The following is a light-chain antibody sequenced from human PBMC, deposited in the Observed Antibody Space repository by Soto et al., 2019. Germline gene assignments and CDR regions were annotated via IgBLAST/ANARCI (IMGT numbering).Light chain of an antibody. Sequence: DIVLTHSPCTLSLSPVERATLSCSASQTVDSNFLAWYQQKPGQAPRLLIYAASTRATGIPDRFSGSGSGTDFTLTISRLEPEDFAVYYCQQYGSSPITFGQGTRLEI. V-gene: IGKV3-20*01. CDR1: QTVDSNF. CDR2: AAS. CDR3: QQYGSSPIT. J-gene: IGKJ5*01.